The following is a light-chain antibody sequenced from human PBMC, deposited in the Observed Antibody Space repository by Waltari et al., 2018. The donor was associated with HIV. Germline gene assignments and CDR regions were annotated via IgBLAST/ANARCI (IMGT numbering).Light chain of an antibody. V-gene: IGKV1-39*01. J-gene: IGKJ1*01. CDR1: QSISSY. CDR2: APS. CDR3: QQSYSTLWT. Sequence: DIQMTQSPSSMSASVGDRVTITCRASQSISSYLNWYQHKPGKAPKLLIHAPSSLQSGFPSRFSGSGSGTDFTLTISSLQPEDFATYYCQQSYSTLWTFGQGTKVEIK.